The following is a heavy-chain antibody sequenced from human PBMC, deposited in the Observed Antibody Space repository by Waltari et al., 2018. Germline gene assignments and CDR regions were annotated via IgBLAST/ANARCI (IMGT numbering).Heavy chain of an antibody. CDR3: ASIKDLWFRDLGGEYFDY. V-gene: IGHV1-69*08. Sequence: QVQLVQSGAEVKTPGSSVKVSCKASGGTFSSYAICWVRQAPGQGLECMGRIIPIFGTANYGQKFQGRVTITADKSTSTAYMELSSLRSEGTAVYYCASIKDLWFRDLGGEYFDYWGQGTLVTVSS. J-gene: IGHJ4*02. CDR1: GGTFSSYA. D-gene: IGHD3-10*01. CDR2: IIPIFGTA.